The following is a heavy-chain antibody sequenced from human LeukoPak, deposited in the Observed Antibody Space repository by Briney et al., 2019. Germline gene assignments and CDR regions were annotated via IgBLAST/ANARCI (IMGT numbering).Heavy chain of an antibody. CDR1: GFTFSSYE. J-gene: IGHJ4*02. V-gene: IGHV3-48*03. CDR2: ISSSGSTI. D-gene: IGHD3-22*01. CDR3: ARVRITMIVVVIPPLDY. Sequence: GGSLRLSCAASGFTFSSYEVNWVRQAPGKGLEWVSYISSSGSTIYYTDSVKGRFTISRDNAKNSLYLQMNSLRAEDTAVYYCARVRITMIVVVIPPLDYWGQGTLVTVSS.